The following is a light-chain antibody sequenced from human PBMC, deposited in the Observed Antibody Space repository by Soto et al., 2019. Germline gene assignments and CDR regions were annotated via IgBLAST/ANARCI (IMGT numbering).Light chain of an antibody. CDR2: EVN. J-gene: IGLJ2*01. CDR3: SSYAGRNNLL. Sequence: QSALTQPPSASGSPGQSVTISCTGTSSDVGGYHSVSWYQQHPGKAPKLMIYEVNKRPSGVPDRFSGSKSGNTASLTVSGLQAEDEADYYCSSYAGRNNLLFGGGTKVTVL. CDR1: SSDVGGYHS. V-gene: IGLV2-8*01.